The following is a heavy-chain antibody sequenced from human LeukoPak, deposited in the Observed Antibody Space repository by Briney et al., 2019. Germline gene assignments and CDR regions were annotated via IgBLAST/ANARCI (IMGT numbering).Heavy chain of an antibody. CDR3: ARFAAGGSYYYYMDV. Sequence: GGSLRLSCAASGFTFSSYAMTWVRQAPGKGLEWVSALGGSGGSTYYADSVKGRFTISRDNAKNSLYLQMNSLRADDTAVYYCARFAAGGSYYYYMDVWGKGTTVTVSS. CDR2: LGGSGGST. J-gene: IGHJ6*03. V-gene: IGHV3-23*01. CDR1: GFTFSSYA. D-gene: IGHD3-10*01.